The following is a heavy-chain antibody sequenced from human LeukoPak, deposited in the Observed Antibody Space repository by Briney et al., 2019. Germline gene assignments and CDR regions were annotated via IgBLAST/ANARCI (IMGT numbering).Heavy chain of an antibody. D-gene: IGHD5-18*01. J-gene: IGHJ4*02. CDR2: ISAYNGNT. CDR3: ARRGTAMVNIDY. CDR1: GYTFTSYG. Sequence: ALVKVSCKASGYTFTSYGISWVRQAPGQGLEWMGWISAYNGNTNYPQKLQGRVTMTTDTSTTTAYMELRSLRSADTAVYYCARRGTAMVNIDYWGQGTLVTVSS. V-gene: IGHV1-18*01.